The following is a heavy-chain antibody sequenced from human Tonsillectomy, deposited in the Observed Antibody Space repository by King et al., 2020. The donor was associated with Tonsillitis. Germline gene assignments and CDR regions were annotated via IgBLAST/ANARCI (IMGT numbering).Heavy chain of an antibody. CDR2: TYYRSKWYN. V-gene: IGHV6-1*02. Sequence: VQLQQSGPGLVKPSQTLSLTCAISGDSVSINGADWNWIRQSPSRGLEWLGRTYYRSKWYNNYAISVKSRITINPDTSKNQFSLQLSSVSPAATAVYLGARGSLGWLQASYYYYGMDVWGQGTTVTVSS. CDR3: ARGSLGWLQASYYYYGMDV. D-gene: IGHD5-24*01. CDR1: GDSVSINGAD. J-gene: IGHJ6*02.